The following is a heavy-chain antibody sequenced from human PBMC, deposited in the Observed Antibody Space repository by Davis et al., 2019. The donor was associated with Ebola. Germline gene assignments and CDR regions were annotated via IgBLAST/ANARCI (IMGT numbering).Heavy chain of an antibody. V-gene: IGHV1-18*01. J-gene: IGHJ4*02. Sequence: ASVTVSCKASGGTFSSYGISWVRQAPGQGLEWMGWISAYNGNTNYAQKLQGRVTMTTDTSTSTAYMELRSLRSDDTAVYYCARVSWTTVYFDYWGQGTLVTVSS. CDR3: ARVSWTTVYFDY. CDR2: ISAYNGNT. D-gene: IGHD4-17*01. CDR1: GGTFSSYG.